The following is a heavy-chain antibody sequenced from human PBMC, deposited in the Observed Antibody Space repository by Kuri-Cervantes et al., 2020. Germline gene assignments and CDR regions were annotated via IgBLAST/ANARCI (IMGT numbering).Heavy chain of an antibody. D-gene: IGHD3-22*01. J-gene: IGHJ4*02. V-gene: IGHV4-4*07. CDR1: GGSISSYY. Sequence: SETLSLTCTVSGGSISSYYWSWIRQPAGKGLEWIGRIYTSGSTNYNPSLESRVTISLDTSNNQFSLRLSSVTAADTAVYYCARVHCGYSYGFDFWGQGSLVTVSS. CDR3: ARVHCGYSYGFDF. CDR2: IYTSGST.